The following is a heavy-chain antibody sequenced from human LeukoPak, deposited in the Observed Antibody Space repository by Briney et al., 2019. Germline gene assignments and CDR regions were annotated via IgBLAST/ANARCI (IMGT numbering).Heavy chain of an antibody. Sequence: GGSLRPSCAASGFTVSSNYMSWVRQAPGKGLEWVSVIYSGGSTYYADSVKGRFTISRDNSKNTLYLQMNSLRAEDTAVYYCAREGGYSYGFDYWGQGTLVTVSS. J-gene: IGHJ4*02. CDR2: IYSGGST. V-gene: IGHV3-53*01. CDR1: GFTVSSNY. D-gene: IGHD5-18*01. CDR3: AREGGYSYGFDY.